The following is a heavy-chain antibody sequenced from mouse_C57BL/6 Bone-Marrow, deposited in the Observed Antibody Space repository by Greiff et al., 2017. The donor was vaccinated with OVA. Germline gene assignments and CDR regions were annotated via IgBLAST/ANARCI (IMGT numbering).Heavy chain of an antibody. CDR2: ISNLAYSI. CDR1: GFTFSDYG. Sequence: EVKLMESGGGLVQPGGSLKLSCAASGFTFSDYGMAWVRQAPRKGPEWVAFISNLAYSIYYADTVTGRFTISRENAKNTLYLEMSSLRSEDTAMYYCARHYDGPVYAMDYWGQGTSVTVSS. D-gene: IGHD2-3*01. V-gene: IGHV5-15*01. CDR3: ARHYDGPVYAMDY. J-gene: IGHJ4*01.